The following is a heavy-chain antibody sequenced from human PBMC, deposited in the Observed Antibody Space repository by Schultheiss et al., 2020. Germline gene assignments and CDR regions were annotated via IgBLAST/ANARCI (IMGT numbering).Heavy chain of an antibody. CDR1: GFTVSSNY. J-gene: IGHJ6*02. Sequence: GGSLRLSCAASGFTVSSNYMSWVRQAPGKGLEWVSVIYSGGSTYYADSVKGRFTISRDNSKNTVYLQMNSLRAEDTAVYYCARDLGYGDYYGMDVWGQGTTVT. D-gene: IGHD4-17*01. CDR2: IYSGGST. V-gene: IGHV3-53*01. CDR3: ARDLGYGDYYGMDV.